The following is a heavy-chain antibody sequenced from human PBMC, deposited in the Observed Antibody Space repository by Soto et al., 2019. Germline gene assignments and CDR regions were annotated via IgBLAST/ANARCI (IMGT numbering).Heavy chain of an antibody. V-gene: IGHV3-73*01. D-gene: IGHD1-26*01. CDR1: GFSFSGSA. Sequence: GGSLRLSCTASGFSFSGSAMHWVRQASGKGLEWVGRIRSKSNKYATLYAASVKGRFTISRDDSRNAAYLQMESLKSEDTAVYYCSSGSYYSSYWGQGTLVTVSS. CDR2: IRSKSNKYAT. CDR3: SSGSYYSSY. J-gene: IGHJ4*02.